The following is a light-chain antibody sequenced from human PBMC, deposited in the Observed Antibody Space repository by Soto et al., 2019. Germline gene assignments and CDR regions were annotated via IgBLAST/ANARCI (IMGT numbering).Light chain of an antibody. CDR1: QSISSK. CDR2: GAA. CDR3: QHYNDWRWT. Sequence: EIVMTQSPATLSVSPGEGATLSCRASQSISSKLAWYQQKRGQAPRLLIYGAATRATGVPASFSGSGSGTEFTLTISSLQSEDLAVYYCQHYNDWRWTFGQWTKVEIK. V-gene: IGKV3-15*01. J-gene: IGKJ1*01.